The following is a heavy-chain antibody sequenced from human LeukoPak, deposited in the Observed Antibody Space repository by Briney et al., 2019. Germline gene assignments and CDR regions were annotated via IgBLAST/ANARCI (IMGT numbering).Heavy chain of an antibody. Sequence: GESLRLSCAASGFNFRTYAMTWVRQAPGKGLEWVSAIRGSGDSTYYADSVKGRFTISRDNSKNTLYLEMNSLSAEDTAVYYCAREYYYDSSGYPFIWGQGTRVTVSS. CDR2: IRGSGDST. J-gene: IGHJ3*02. D-gene: IGHD3-22*01. V-gene: IGHV3-23*01. CDR3: AREYYYDSSGYPFI. CDR1: GFNFRTYA.